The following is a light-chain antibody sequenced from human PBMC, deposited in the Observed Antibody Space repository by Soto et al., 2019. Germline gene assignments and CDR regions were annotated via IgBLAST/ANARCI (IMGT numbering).Light chain of an antibody. Sequence: DIQMTQSPSTLSASVGDRVTITCRASQPIKSKLAWYQKKPGQAPKLLIFDGYNLESGVPSRFSGSGSGTEFTLSIGSLQPDDFATYYCQQYETYFRYTFCQGTKLDIK. V-gene: IGKV1-5*01. CDR1: QPIKSK. J-gene: IGKJ2*01. CDR2: DGY. CDR3: QQYETYFRYT.